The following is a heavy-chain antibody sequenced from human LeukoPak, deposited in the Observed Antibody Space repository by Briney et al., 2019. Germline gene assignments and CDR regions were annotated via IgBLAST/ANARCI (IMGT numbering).Heavy chain of an antibody. Sequence: ASVKVSCKASGYTFTSYGISWVRQAPGQGLEWMGWISAYNGNTNYAQKLQGRVTMTTDTSTSTAYMELSSLRSEDTAVYYCARGRYCSGGSCYFTSRFDPWGQGTLVTVSS. J-gene: IGHJ5*02. CDR3: ARGRYCSGGSCYFTSRFDP. CDR1: GYTFTSYG. CDR2: ISAYNGNT. D-gene: IGHD2-15*01. V-gene: IGHV1-18*01.